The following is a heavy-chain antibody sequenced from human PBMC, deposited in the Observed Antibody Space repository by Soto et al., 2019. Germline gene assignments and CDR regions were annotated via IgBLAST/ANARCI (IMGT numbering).Heavy chain of an antibody. V-gene: IGHV1-2*02. CDR1: GYTFTGYY. CDR2: INPNSGGT. J-gene: IGHJ6*02. Sequence: ASVKVSCQASGYTFTGYYMHWVRQAPGQGLEWMGWINPNSGGTNYAQKFQGRVTMTRDTSISTAYMELSRLRSDDTAVSYRARVDDFWSGYYHHGMDVWGQGTTVTVSS. D-gene: IGHD3-3*01. CDR3: ARVDDFWSGYYHHGMDV.